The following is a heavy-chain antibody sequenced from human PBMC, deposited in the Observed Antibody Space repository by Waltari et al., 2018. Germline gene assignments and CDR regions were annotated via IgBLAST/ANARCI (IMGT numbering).Heavy chain of an antibody. CDR2: IHPGGGDT. J-gene: IGHJ4*02. Sequence: QVKLVQSGAEFKNPGASVRVSCKTSGYTLTNFYFHWVRQAPGQGLEWMGWIHPGGGDTNYAQKFQGRVTLTRDTSIDTAYLELNGLTSDDTAIYYCARDHNWGPDYWGQGTLVTVSS. CDR1: GYTLTNFY. V-gene: IGHV1-2*02. CDR3: ARDHNWGPDY. D-gene: IGHD7-27*01.